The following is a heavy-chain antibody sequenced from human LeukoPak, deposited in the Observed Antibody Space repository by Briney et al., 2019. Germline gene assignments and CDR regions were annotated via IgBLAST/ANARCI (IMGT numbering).Heavy chain of an antibody. J-gene: IGHJ3*02. D-gene: IGHD3-16*01. CDR3: ARDGGIDI. CDR2: ISSTSSYI. V-gene: IGHV3-21*01. CDR1: GFTFSSYG. Sequence: PGGSLRLSCAASGFTFSSYGMNWVRQAPGKGLEWVSSISSTSSYIYYADSVKGRFTISRDNAKNSLYLQMDSLRAEDTAVYYCARDGGIDIWGQGTMVTVSS.